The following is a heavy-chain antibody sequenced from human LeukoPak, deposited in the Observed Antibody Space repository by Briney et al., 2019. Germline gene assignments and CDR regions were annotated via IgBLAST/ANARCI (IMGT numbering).Heavy chain of an antibody. CDR2: ISYDGSNK. CDR3: ARDSPYYYDSSGYQSDGYYYGMDV. J-gene: IGHJ6*02. CDR1: GFTFSSYA. Sequence: GGSLRLSCAASGFTFSSYAMHWVRRAPGKGLEWVAVISYDGSNKYYADSVKGRFTISRDNSKNTLYLQMNSLRAEDTAVYYCARDSPYYYDSSGYQSDGYYYGMDVWGQGTTVTVSS. D-gene: IGHD3-22*01. V-gene: IGHV3-30-3*01.